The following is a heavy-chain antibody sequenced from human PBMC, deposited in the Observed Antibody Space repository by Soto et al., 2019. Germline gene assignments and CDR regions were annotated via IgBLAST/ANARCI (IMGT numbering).Heavy chain of an antibody. CDR2: INHSGST. CDR3: ARGLCRDCSSTSCRPYYYYGMDV. J-gene: IGHJ6*02. V-gene: IGHV4-34*01. D-gene: IGHD2-2*01. CDR1: GGSFSGYY. Sequence: QVQLQQWGAGLLKPSETLSLTCAVYGGSFSGYYWSWIRQPPGKGLEWIGEINHSGSTNYNPSLTSRVTISVDTSKNQFSLKLSSVTAADTAVYYCARGLCRDCSSTSCRPYYYYGMDVWGQGTTVTVSS.